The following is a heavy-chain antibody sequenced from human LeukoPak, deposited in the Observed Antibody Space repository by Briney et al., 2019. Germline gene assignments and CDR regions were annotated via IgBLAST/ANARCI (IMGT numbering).Heavy chain of an antibody. CDR2: ISPNNGDT. Sequence: ASVKVSCKASGYTFTNYGITWVRQAPGQGLEWMGWISPNNGDTNYAQKFQGRVTMTTDTSTSTAYMEVRTLRSDDTGVYYCARDLRGPTPVDPWGQGTLVTVSS. CDR1: GYTFTNYG. D-gene: IGHD3-16*01. J-gene: IGHJ5*02. CDR3: ARDLRGPTPVDP. V-gene: IGHV1-18*01.